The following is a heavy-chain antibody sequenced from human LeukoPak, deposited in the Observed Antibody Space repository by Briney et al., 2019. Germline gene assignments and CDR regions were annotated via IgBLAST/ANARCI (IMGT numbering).Heavy chain of an antibody. CDR3: SRDPRHNDY. V-gene: IGHV3-11*01. CDR1: GFTFSDFY. Sequence: GGSLRLSCAASGFTFSDFYMTWLRQAPGKGLELLSYISGSAHDVNYIDSVRGRFTISRDNAKNSLYLHMNSLTVEDTAVYYCSRDPRHNDYWGQGTLVTVSS. CDR2: ISGSAHDV. J-gene: IGHJ4*02.